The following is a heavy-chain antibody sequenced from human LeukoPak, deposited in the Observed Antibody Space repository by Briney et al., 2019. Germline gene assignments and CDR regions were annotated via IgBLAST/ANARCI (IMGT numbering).Heavy chain of an antibody. CDR3: ARDGVEMATMSYFDY. J-gene: IGHJ4*02. D-gene: IGHD5-24*01. Sequence: SVKVSCKASGGTFSSYAISWVRQAPGQGLEWMGGIIPIFGTANYAQKFQGRVTITADESTSTAYMELSSLRSEDTAVYYCARDGVEMATMSYFDYWGQGTLVTVSS. CDR1: GGTFSSYA. CDR2: IIPIFGTA. V-gene: IGHV1-69*13.